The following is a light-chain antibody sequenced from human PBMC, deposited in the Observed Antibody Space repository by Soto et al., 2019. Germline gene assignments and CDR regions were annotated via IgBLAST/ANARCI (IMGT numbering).Light chain of an antibody. CDR2: DTF. Sequence: DIPMTQSPSSLSASVGDRVSITCRARQSISSWLAWYQQKPGKAPKLLMFDTFSLESGVPSRFSGSRSGTEFTLTISSLQPDDYETYYCQQYNSYSPLTFGGGTKLEIK. V-gene: IGKV1-5*01. J-gene: IGKJ4*01. CDR1: QSISSW. CDR3: QQYNSYSPLT.